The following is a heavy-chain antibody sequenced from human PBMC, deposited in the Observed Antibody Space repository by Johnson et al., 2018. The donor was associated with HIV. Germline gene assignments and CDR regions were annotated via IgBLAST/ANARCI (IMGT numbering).Heavy chain of an antibody. D-gene: IGHD2-15*01. Sequence: QVQLVESGGGLIQPGGSLRLSCVASGFTFMSYGMHWVRQAPGKGLEWVAVISNDGSFQYYTDSVKGRFTISRANSKNTVFLQMNSLRSDETAVYYCARSPRIVVVVAATVGHAFDIWGQGTMVTVSS. CDR2: ISNDGSFQ. CDR1: GFTFMSYG. J-gene: IGHJ3*02. CDR3: ARSPRIVVVVAATVGHAFDI. V-gene: IGHV3-30*03.